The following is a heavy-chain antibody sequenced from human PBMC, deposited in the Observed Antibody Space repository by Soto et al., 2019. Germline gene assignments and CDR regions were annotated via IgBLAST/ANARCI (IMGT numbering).Heavy chain of an antibody. CDR1: GASISDYY. J-gene: IGHJ6*02. Sequence: SETLSLTCTVSGASISDYYWSWIRQPPGKGLEWIGNIYYSVSTNYNPSLKSRATISVDTSKKQMSLKLSSVTAADTAVYYCARQSDFYGLDVWGQGTTVTVS. V-gene: IGHV4-59*08. CDR2: IYYSVST. CDR3: ARQSDFYGLDV.